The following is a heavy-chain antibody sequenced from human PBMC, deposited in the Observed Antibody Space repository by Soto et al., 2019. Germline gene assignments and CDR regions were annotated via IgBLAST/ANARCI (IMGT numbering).Heavy chain of an antibody. D-gene: IGHD2-8*02. CDR3: ARDGGVQARFDP. V-gene: IGHV1-24*01. Sequence: ASVKVSCKVSGYSLTELSIHWVRQAPGKGLEWMGCFDPEDGETFYAQKLQGRVTMTTDTSTSTAYMELRSLRSDDTAVYYCARDGGVQARFDPWGQGTLVTVSS. CDR1: GYSLTELS. CDR2: FDPEDGET. J-gene: IGHJ5*02.